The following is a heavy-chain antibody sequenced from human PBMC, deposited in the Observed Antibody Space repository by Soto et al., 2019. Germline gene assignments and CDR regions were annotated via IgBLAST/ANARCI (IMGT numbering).Heavy chain of an antibody. CDR1: GFTFRNYG. J-gene: IGHJ4*02. CDR2: IWFDGGNK. CDR3: ARGPTNYDFWSGYGIRSREGYFDY. V-gene: IGHV3-33*01. Sequence: GSLRLSCAASGFTFRNYGMHWVRQAPGKGLQWVAVIWFDGGNKYYGDSVKGRFTISRDNSKNTLYLQMNSLGAEDTAVYHCARGPTNYDFWSGYGIRSREGYFDYWGQGTLVTVSS. D-gene: IGHD3-3*01.